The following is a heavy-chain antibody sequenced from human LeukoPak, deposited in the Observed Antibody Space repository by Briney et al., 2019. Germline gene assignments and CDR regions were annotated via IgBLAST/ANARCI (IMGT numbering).Heavy chain of an antibody. V-gene: IGHV3-23*01. CDR3: ARGYGSGSPYYFDY. CDR2: IRGSGGST. CDR1: GFTFSSYA. J-gene: IGHJ4*02. D-gene: IGHD3-10*01. Sequence: GGSLRLSCGASGFTFSSYAMSWVRQGPWKGLEWVSVIRGSGGSTYYADSVKGRFIISRDNSKNAVYLQMNSLRAEDTAVYYCARGYGSGSPYYFDYWGQGTLVTVSS.